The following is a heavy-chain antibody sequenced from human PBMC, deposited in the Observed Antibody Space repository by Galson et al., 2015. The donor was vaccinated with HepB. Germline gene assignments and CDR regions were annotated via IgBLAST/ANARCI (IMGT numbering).Heavy chain of an antibody. V-gene: IGHV1-69*13. J-gene: IGHJ5*02. D-gene: IGHD2-15*01. Sequence: SVKVSCKASGGTFSSYAISWVRQAPGQGLEWMGGIIPIFGTANYAQKFQGRVTITADESTSTAYMELSSLRSEDTAVYYCARAPNYCSGGSCYSYGWFDPWGQGTLVTVSS. CDR1: GGTFSSYA. CDR2: IIPIFGTA. CDR3: ARAPNYCSGGSCYSYGWFDP.